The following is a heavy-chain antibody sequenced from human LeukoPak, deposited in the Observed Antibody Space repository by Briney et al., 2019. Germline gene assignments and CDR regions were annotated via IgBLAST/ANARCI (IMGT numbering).Heavy chain of an antibody. V-gene: IGHV3-23*01. CDR3: AKDLGGRSSPFDY. CDR1: GFTFSSYA. D-gene: IGHD6-6*01. CDR2: ISGSGGST. J-gene: IGHJ4*01. Sequence: SGGSLRLSCAASGFTFSSYAMSWVRQAPGKRLEWVSAISGSGGSTYYADSVKGRFTISRDNSKNTLYLQMNSLRAEDTAVYYCAKDLGGRSSPFDYWGHRTLVTVSS.